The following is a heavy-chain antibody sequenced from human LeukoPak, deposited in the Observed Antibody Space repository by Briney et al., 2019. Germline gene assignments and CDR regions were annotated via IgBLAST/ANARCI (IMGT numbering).Heavy chain of an antibody. CDR3: ARDGDFWSAQGAFDI. CDR1: GFTFSSYA. J-gene: IGHJ3*02. Sequence: GRSLRLSCAASGFTFSSYAMHWVRQAPGKGLEWVAFIRYDGSNKYYADSVKGRFTISRDNSKNTLYLQMNSLRAEDTAVYYCARDGDFWSAQGAFDIWGQGTMVTVSS. CDR2: IRYDGSNK. V-gene: IGHV3-30*04. D-gene: IGHD3-3*01.